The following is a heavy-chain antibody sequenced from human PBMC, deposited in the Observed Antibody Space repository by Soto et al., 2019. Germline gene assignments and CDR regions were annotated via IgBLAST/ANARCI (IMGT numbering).Heavy chain of an antibody. Sequence: GSVKVSCKASGYTFTSYDIYWVRQATGQGLEWMGWMNPNTGNSGYAQKFQGRATMTSDTSISTAHMELSSLRSEDTAVYYCARRAETNGWNGFGADKYYFDFWGQGTLVTVSS. J-gene: IGHJ4*02. D-gene: IGHD1-1*01. V-gene: IGHV1-8*01. CDR3: ARRAETNGWNGFGADKYYFDF. CDR1: GYTFTSYD. CDR2: MNPNTGNS.